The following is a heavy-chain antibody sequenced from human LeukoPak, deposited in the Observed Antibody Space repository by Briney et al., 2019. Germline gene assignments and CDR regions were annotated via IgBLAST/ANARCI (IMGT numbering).Heavy chain of an antibody. CDR1: GFIFSTYG. V-gene: IGHV3-30*18. D-gene: IGHD6-13*01. Sequence: PGGSLRLSCAASGFIFSTYGMHWVRQAPGKGLEWVAVISYDGSNKYYSDSVKGRFTISRDNSKNALYVEVNSLRDEDTAVYYCAKDRPSIAAAGTGYFDYWGQGTLVTVSS. J-gene: IGHJ4*02. CDR2: ISYDGSNK. CDR3: AKDRPSIAAAGTGYFDY.